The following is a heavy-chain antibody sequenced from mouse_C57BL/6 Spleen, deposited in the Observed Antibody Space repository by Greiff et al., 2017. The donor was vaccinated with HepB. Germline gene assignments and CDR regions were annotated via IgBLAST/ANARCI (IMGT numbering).Heavy chain of an antibody. CDR3: ARPSRGYAMDY. Sequence: EVHLVESGGGLVKPGGSLKLSCAASGFTFSDYGMHWVRQAPEKGLEWVAYISSGSSTNYYADTVKGRFTITRDNSKNTLFLQMTSLRSEDTAMYYCARPSRGYAMDYWGQGTSVTVSS. V-gene: IGHV5-17*01. J-gene: IGHJ4*01. CDR1: GFTFSDYG. CDR2: ISSGSSTN.